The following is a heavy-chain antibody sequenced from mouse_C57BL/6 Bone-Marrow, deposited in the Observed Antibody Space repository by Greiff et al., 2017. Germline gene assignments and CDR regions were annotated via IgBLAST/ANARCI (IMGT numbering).Heavy chain of an antibody. CDR3: TTDWDY. CDR1: GFNIKDDY. J-gene: IGHJ2*01. CDR2: LDPENGDT. Sequence: FQLQQSGAELVRPGASVKLSCTASGFNIKDDYMHWVKQRPEQGLEWIGWLDPENGDTEYASQFQGKATITADTSSNTAYLQLSSLTSEDTAVYYCTTDWDYWGQGTTLTVSS. D-gene: IGHD4-1*01. V-gene: IGHV14-4*01.